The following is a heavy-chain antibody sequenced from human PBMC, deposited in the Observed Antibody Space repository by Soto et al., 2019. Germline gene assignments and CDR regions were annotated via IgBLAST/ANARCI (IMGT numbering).Heavy chain of an antibody. CDR2: IFWNDER. D-gene: IGHD1-26*01. Sequence: QVTLKESGPVLVKPTETLTLTCSVSGFSLSKARMGVRWIRQPPGKALEWLAHIFWNDERSYNTSLKSRLTISRDTSKSQVVLTMTNVDPVDTGTYFCARALREGLPIYYFDSWGQGTLVTVSS. V-gene: IGHV2-26*01. CDR1: GFSLSKARMG. CDR3: ARALREGLPIYYFDS. J-gene: IGHJ4*02.